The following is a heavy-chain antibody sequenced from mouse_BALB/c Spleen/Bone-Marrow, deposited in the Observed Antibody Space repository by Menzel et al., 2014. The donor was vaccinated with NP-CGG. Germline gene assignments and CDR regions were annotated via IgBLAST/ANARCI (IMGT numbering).Heavy chain of an antibody. CDR3: TRWWVDGSGFIDY. Sequence: VQLKESGTVLARPGASVKMSCKASGYTFNSYWMHWVKQRPGQGLEWIGAIYPGNSDTSYNQKFKGKAKLTAVTSTNSAYMELSSLTNEDSSVYFCTRWWVDGSGFIDYWGQGTSVTVSA. V-gene: IGHV1-5*01. D-gene: IGHD1-1*01. CDR2: IYPGNSDT. CDR1: GYTFNSYW. J-gene: IGHJ4*01.